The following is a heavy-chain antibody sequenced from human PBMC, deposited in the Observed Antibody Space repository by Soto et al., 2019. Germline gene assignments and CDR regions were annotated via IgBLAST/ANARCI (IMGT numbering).Heavy chain of an antibody. D-gene: IGHD2-2*01. CDR2: ISGSGGST. J-gene: IGHJ4*02. CDR3: AKGRPGAIVVVPAAYDFDY. CDR1: GFTFSSYA. Sequence: GGSLRLSCAASGFTFSSYAMSWVRQAPGKGLEWVSAISGSGGSTYYADSVKGRFTISRDNSKNTLYLQMNSLRAEDTAVYYCAKGRPGAIVVVPAAYDFDYWGQGTLVTVSS. V-gene: IGHV3-23*01.